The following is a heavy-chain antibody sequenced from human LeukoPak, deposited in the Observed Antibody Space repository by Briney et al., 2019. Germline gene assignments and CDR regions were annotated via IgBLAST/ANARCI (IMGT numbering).Heavy chain of an antibody. V-gene: IGHV3-23*01. CDR2: IDWTSHYI. J-gene: IGHJ4*02. CDR3: AKSFAPGKAFYDS. D-gene: IGHD3-10*01. Sequence: GGCLSLSYAASGFSFSTYAMTWVRQPPGRGLEWVSAIDWTSHYIFYRDSVQGRFTTSRDNSTATLFLQMNSLTAEASAVYYCAKSFAPGKAFYDSWGQGDLITVSS. CDR1: GFSFSTYA.